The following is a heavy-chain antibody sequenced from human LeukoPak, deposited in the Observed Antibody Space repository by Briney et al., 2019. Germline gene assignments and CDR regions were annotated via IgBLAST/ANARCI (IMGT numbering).Heavy chain of an antibody. CDR2: IYYSGST. CDR3: ARGHGYGGNGWFDP. D-gene: IGHD4-23*01. CDR1: GGSISSYY. Sequence: SETLSLTCTVSGGSISSYYWSWIRQPPGKGLEWIGYIYYSGSTNYNPSLKSRVTISVDTSKNQFSLKLSSVTAADTAVYYCARGHGYGGNGWFDPWGQGTLVTVSS. J-gene: IGHJ5*02. V-gene: IGHV4-59*01.